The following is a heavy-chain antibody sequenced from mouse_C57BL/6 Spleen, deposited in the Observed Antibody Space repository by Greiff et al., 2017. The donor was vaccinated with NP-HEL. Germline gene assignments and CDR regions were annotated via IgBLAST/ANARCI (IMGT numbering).Heavy chain of an antibody. V-gene: IGHV1-82*01. Sequence: QVQLQQSGPELVKPGASVKISCKASGYAFSSSWMNWVKQRPGTGLEWIGRIYPGDGDTNYNGKFKGKATLTADKSSSTAYMQLSSLTSEDSAVYFCAREAYYGSSFYYAMDYWGQGTSVTVSS. D-gene: IGHD1-1*01. J-gene: IGHJ4*01. CDR1: GYAFSSSW. CDR2: IYPGDGDT. CDR3: AREAYYGSSFYYAMDY.